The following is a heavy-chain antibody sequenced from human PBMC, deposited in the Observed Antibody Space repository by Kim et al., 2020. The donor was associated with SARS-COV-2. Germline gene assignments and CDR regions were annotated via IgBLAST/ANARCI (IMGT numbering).Heavy chain of an antibody. Sequence: SLKSRGTISVDTSKKQFSLKLSSVTAADTAVYYCARHPQSRYDILTGVDYWGQGTLVTVAS. D-gene: IGHD3-9*01. V-gene: IGHV4-39*01. J-gene: IGHJ4*02. CDR3: ARHPQSRYDILTGVDY.